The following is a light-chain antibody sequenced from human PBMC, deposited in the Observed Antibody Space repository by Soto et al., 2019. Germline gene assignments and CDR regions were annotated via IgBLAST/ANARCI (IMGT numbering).Light chain of an antibody. CDR1: QSISSY. CDR3: QQSYGTPRT. V-gene: IGKV1-39*01. CDR2: AAS. J-gene: IGKJ1*01. Sequence: DIQMTQSPSSLSASVGDRVTITCRASQSISSYLNWYQQKPGKAPKLLIYAASSLQSGVPSRFSSNGSGTDFTLTFSSLQPEDFATYCCQQSYGTPRTFGQGTKVEIK.